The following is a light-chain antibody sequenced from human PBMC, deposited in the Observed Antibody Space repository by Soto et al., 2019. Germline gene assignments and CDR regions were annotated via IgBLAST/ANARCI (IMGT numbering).Light chain of an antibody. V-gene: IGKV3-15*01. CDR1: QSVSRN. CDR3: QQYNNWPPWT. J-gene: IGKJ1*01. CDR2: GAS. Sequence: EIVMTQSPATLSVSPGERVTLSCRASQSVSRNLGWYQQKPGQAPRLLIYGASTRATGIPARFSGSGSGTEFTLTISSLQSEDFAVYYCQQYNNWPPWTFGQGTKVDIK.